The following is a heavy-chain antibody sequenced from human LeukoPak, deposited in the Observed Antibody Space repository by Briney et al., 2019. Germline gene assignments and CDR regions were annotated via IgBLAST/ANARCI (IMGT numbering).Heavy chain of an antibody. CDR2: INWNGGST. Sequence: GGSLRLSCAASGFTFDDYGMSGVRQAPGKGLEWVSGINWNGGSTGYADSVKGRFTISRDNAKNSLYLQMNSLGAEDTALYHCARRPMSSQERYYFDYWGQGTLVTVSS. CDR1: GFTFDDYG. CDR3: ARRPMSSQERYYFDY. V-gene: IGHV3-20*01. J-gene: IGHJ4*02. D-gene: IGHD3-22*01.